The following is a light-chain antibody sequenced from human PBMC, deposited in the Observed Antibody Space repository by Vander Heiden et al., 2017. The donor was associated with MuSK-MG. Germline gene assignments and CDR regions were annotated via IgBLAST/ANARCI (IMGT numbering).Light chain of an antibody. CDR3: SSYTSSSTPWV. CDR1: SSDVGRYNS. CDR2: EVS. V-gene: IGLV2-14*01. J-gene: IGLJ3*02. Sequence: QSALTQPASVSGSPGPSLTISCTGTSSDVGRYNSVSWYQQHPGKAPKLMIYEVSKRPSGVSERFSGSKSGNTASLTISGLQAEDEADYYCSSYTSSSTPWVFGGGTKLTVL.